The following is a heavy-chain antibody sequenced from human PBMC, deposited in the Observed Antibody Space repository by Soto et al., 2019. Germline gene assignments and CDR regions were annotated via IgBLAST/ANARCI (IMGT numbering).Heavy chain of an antibody. Sequence: SETLSLTCTVSGGSISSGGYYWSWIRQHPGKGLEWIGYIYYSGSTYYNPSLKSRVTISVDTSKNQFSLKLSSVTAADTAVYYCASISLRYRSGWYFDYWGQGTLVTVSS. CDR3: ASISLRYRSGWYFDY. D-gene: IGHD6-19*01. J-gene: IGHJ4*02. CDR2: IYYSGST. V-gene: IGHV4-31*03. CDR1: GGSISSGGYY.